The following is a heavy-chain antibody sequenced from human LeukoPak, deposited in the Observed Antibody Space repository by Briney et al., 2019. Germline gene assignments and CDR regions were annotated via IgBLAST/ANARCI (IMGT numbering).Heavy chain of an antibody. CDR3: AAPSSYCGDDCLDY. CDR1: GGSFSDYY. CDR2: INHSGST. D-gene: IGHD2-21*02. V-gene: IGHV4-34*01. J-gene: IGHJ4*02. Sequence: PSETLSLTCGVYGGSFSDYYRSWIRQPPGKGLEWIGEINHSGSTDYNPSLKSRVTISLDTSMNQFSLNLSSVTAADTAVYYCAAPSSYCGDDCLDYWGQGTLVTVSS.